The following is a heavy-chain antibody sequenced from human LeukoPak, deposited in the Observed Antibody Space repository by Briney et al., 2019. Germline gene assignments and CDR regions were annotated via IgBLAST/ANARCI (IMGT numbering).Heavy chain of an antibody. J-gene: IGHJ3*02. D-gene: IGHD1-26*01. CDR2: IFFSGST. CDR3: ASLVGIVGATEAFDI. V-gene: IGHV4-31*03. Sequence: PSQTLSLTCTVSGGSISSGGYYWSWIRQHPGKGLEWIGYIFFSGSTNYNPSLKSRVTISVDTSKNQFSLKLSSVTAADTAVYYCASLVGIVGATEAFDIWGQGTMVTVSS. CDR1: GGSISSGGYY.